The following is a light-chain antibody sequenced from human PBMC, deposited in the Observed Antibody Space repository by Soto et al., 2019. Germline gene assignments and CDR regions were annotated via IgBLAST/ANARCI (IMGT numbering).Light chain of an antibody. CDR2: EVT. Sequence: QSALTQPASVSGSPGQSITISCTGTSSDIGSYNYVSWYQQCPGKAPRLLIYEVTNRPSGVSNRFSGSKSGNTASLTISGLEAEDDADYYCCSYRSRRTWVFGGGTKLTVL. CDR1: SSDIGSYNY. CDR3: CSYRSRRTWV. J-gene: IGLJ3*02. V-gene: IGLV2-14*01.